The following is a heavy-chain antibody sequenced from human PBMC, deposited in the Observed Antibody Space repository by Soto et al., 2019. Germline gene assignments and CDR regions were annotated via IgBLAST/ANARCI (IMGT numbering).Heavy chain of an antibody. J-gene: IGHJ4*02. Sequence: SETLSLTCTVSGDSIDTRSYYWGWIRQPPGKGLEWIANIFSSGTTDYNSSLKSRVTISIDTSKNLFSLDVRSVAAADTAVYFCARHSGYSYGFDYWGQGVLVTVSS. V-gene: IGHV4-39*01. D-gene: IGHD5-18*01. CDR3: ARHSGYSYGFDY. CDR2: IFSSGTT. CDR1: GDSIDTRSYY.